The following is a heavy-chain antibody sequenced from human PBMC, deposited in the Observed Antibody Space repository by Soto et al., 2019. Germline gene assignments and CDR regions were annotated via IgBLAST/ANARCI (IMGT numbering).Heavy chain of an antibody. V-gene: IGHV3-23*01. J-gene: IGHJ5*02. D-gene: IGHD2-2*01. Sequence: EVQLLESGGGLVQPGGSLRLSCAASGFAFSTYAMSWVRQAPGKGLECISLISGTGVPTLYAESVKGRFSVSRDNSKDTRFLEMNNLRVDDTAIYYCAKSFCSSSSCFFLWVDPWGPGTLVTVSS. CDR2: ISGTGVPT. CDR3: AKSFCSSSSCFFLWVDP. CDR1: GFAFSTYA.